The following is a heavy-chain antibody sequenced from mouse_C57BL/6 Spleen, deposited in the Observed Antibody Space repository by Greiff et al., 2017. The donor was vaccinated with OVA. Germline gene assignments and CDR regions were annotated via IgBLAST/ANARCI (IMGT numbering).Heavy chain of an antibody. D-gene: IGHD4-1*01. V-gene: IGHV1-53*01. Sequence: QVHVKQPGPELVKPGASVKLSCKASGYTFTSYWMHWVKQRPGQGLEWIGNINPSNGGTNYNEKFKSKATLTVDKASSTAYMQLSSLTSEDSAVYYCARSPWERYFDYWGQGTTLTVSS. CDR2: INPSNGGT. J-gene: IGHJ2*01. CDR3: ARSPWERYFDY. CDR1: GYTFTSYW.